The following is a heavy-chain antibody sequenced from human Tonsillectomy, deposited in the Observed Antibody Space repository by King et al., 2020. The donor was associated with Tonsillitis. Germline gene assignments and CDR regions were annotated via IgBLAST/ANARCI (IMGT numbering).Heavy chain of an antibody. D-gene: IGHD3-22*01. CDR1: GGSISSSSYY. CDR2: IYYSGST. CDR3: ARPRDSSGYYDY. Sequence: LQLQESGPGLVKPSETLSLTCTVPGGSISSSSYYWGWIRQPPGKGLEWIGSIYYSGSTYYNPSLKSRVTISVDTSKNQFSLKLSSVTAADTAVYYCARPRDSSGYYDYWGQGTLVTVSS. V-gene: IGHV4-39*07. J-gene: IGHJ4*02.